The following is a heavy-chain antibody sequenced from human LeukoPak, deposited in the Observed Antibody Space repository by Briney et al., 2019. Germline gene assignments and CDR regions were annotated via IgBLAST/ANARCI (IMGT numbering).Heavy chain of an antibody. D-gene: IGHD1-26*01. CDR2: IRSKPQSYAT. J-gene: IGHJ4*02. CDR1: GFTFSDSA. Sequence: GGSLKLSCAASGFTFSDSAVHWVRQASGKGLEWVGRIRSKPQSYATAYDESLKGRFTISRDDSKNTAYLQMSSLKIEDTAVYYCTRVGPSTVVDYWGQGTQVTVSS. V-gene: IGHV3-73*01. CDR3: TRVGPSTVVDY.